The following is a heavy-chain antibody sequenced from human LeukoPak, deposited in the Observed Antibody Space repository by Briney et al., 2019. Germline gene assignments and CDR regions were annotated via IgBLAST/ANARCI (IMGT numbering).Heavy chain of an antibody. V-gene: IGHV1-69*13. CDR2: IIPIFGTA. Sequence: SVKVSCTASGGTFSSYAISWVRQAPGQGLEWMGGIIPIFGTANYAQKFQGRVTITADESTSTAYMGLSSLRSEDTAVYYCARDSGCSSTYTCFDYWGQGTLVTVSS. J-gene: IGHJ4*02. CDR3: ARDSGCSSTYTCFDY. D-gene: IGHD2-2*01. CDR1: GGTFSSYA.